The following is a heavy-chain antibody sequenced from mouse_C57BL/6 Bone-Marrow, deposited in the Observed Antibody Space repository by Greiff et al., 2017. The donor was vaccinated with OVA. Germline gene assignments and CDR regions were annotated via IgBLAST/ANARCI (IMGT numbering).Heavy chain of an antibody. V-gene: IGHV10-1*01. J-gene: IGHJ1*03. CDR3: VRSFLLGGYFDV. Sequence: EVQLVESGGGLVQPKGSLKLSCAASGFSFNTYAMNWVRQAPGKGLEWVARIRSKSNNYATYYADSVKDRFTISRDDSESMLYLQMNNLKTEDTAMYYCVRSFLLGGYFDVWGTGTTVTVSS. CDR1: GFSFNTYA. D-gene: IGHD4-1*01. CDR2: IRSKSNNYAT.